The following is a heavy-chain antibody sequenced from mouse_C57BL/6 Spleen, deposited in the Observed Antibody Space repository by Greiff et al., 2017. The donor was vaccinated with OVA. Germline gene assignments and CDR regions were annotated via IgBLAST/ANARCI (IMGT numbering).Heavy chain of an antibody. CDR1: GYTFTSYW. Sequence: QVQLQQSGAELVKPGASVKLSCKASGYTFTSYWMQWVKQRPGQGLEWIGEIDPSDSYTNYNQKFKGKATLTVDTSSSTAYMQLSSLTSEDSAVYYCASGYYGSSLYYAMDYWGQGTSVTVSS. V-gene: IGHV1-50*01. CDR2: IDPSDSYT. J-gene: IGHJ4*01. CDR3: ASGYYGSSLYYAMDY. D-gene: IGHD1-1*01.